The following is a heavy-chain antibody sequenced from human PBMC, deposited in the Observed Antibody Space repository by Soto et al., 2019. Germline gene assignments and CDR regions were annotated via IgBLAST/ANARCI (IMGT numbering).Heavy chain of an antibody. CDR3: ARQRHWNPRSNWFDP. CDR2: MNPNSGNT. Sequence: QVQLVQSGAEVKKPGASVKVSCKASGYTFTSYDINWVRQATGQGLEWMGWMNPNSGNTGYAQKFQGRVYMTRNTSISTAYRELSSLRSEDTAVYYCARQRHWNPRSNWFDPWGQGTLVTVSS. CDR1: GYTFTSYD. V-gene: IGHV1-8*01. J-gene: IGHJ5*02. D-gene: IGHD1-1*01.